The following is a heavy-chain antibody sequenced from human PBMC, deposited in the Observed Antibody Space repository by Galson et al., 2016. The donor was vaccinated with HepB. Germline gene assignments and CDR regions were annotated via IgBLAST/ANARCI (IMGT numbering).Heavy chain of an antibody. Sequence: SLRLSCAGSGFTFGSFEMTWVRQAPGKGLEWVSIIHFSGTPIYYADSVRGRFTISRDNSKNTLYLQMDRLTTDDTGVYYCARDPIAGAPDYFDYWGQGALVTVSS. CDR2: IHFSGTPI. CDR3: ARDPIAGAPDYFDY. CDR1: GFTFGSFE. D-gene: IGHD1-26*01. V-gene: IGHV3-48*03. J-gene: IGHJ4*02.